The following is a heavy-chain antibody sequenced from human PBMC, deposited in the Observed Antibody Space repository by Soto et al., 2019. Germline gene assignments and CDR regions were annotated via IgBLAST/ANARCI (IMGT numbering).Heavy chain of an antibody. CDR3: ARGVVPYSYGIIDY. CDR2: IYYSGST. D-gene: IGHD5-18*01. Sequence: SETLSLTCTVSGGSISSSSYYWGWIRQPPGKGLEWIGSIYYSGSTYYNPSLKSRVTISVDTSKNQFSLKLSSVTAADTAVYYCARGVVPYSYGIIDYWGQGTLVTVSS. J-gene: IGHJ4*02. CDR1: GGSISSSSYY. V-gene: IGHV4-39*01.